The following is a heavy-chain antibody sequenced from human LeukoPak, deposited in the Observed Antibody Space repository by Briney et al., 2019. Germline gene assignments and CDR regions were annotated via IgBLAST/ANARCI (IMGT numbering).Heavy chain of an antibody. D-gene: IGHD6-19*01. CDR2: ISGSGGST. V-gene: IGHV3-23*01. Sequence: GGSLRLSRAASGFTFSSYAMSWVRQAPGKGLEWVSAISGSGGSTYYADSVKGRFTISRDNSKNTLYLQMNSLRAEDTAVYYCAKGKYSSGRYNWFDPWGQGTLVTVSS. J-gene: IGHJ5*02. CDR3: AKGKYSSGRYNWFDP. CDR1: GFTFSSYA.